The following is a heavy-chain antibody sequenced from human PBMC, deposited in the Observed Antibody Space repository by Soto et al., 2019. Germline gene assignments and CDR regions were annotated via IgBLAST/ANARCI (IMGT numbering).Heavy chain of an antibody. J-gene: IGHJ3*01. D-gene: IGHD3-22*01. Sequence: GGSLRLSCAASGFTFTNAWMSWVRQAPGKGLEWVGRIKSKTDGGTTDYAAPAKGRFSISRDDSKNTLYLQMNNLRAEDTALYYCAKAPGHYYDAGDYQWGQGTMVTVSS. CDR1: GFTFTNAW. CDR3: AKAPGHYYDAGDYQ. CDR2: IKSKTDGGTT. V-gene: IGHV3-15*05.